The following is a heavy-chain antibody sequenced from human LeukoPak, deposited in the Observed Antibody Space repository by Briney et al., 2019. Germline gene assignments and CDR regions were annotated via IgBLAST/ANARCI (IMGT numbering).Heavy chain of an antibody. CDR3: ARALYHTFDY. D-gene: IGHD2-2*01. CDR1: GYTFTGYY. CDR2: IIAIFGTA. V-gene: IGHV1-18*04. J-gene: IGHJ4*02. Sequence: ASVKVSCKASGYTFTGYYMHWVRQAPGQGLEWMGGIIAIFGTANYAQKFQGRVTMTTDTSTSTAYMELRSLRSDDTAVYYCARALYHTFDYWGQGTLVTVSS.